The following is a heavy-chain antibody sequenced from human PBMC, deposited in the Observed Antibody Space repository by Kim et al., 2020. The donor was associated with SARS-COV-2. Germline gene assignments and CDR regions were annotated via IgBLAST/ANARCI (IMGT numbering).Heavy chain of an antibody. CDR1: GGSISSYY. J-gene: IGHJ6*02. CDR2: IYTSGST. CDR3: ARDGYSSSYYYYYGMDV. Sequence: SETLSLTCTVSGGSISSYYWSWIRQPAGKGLEWIGRIYTSGSTNYNPSLKSRVTMSVDTSKNQFSLKLSSVTAADTAVYYCARDGYSSSYYYYYGMDVWGQGTTVTVSS. V-gene: IGHV4-4*07. D-gene: IGHD6-13*01.